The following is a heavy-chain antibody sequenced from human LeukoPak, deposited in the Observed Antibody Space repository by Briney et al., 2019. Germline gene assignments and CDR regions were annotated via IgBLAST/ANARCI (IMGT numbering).Heavy chain of an antibody. V-gene: IGHV3-9*01. J-gene: IGHJ4*02. D-gene: IGHD3-16*01. CDR3: ARDRKGEYLTGYVGNYFDY. CDR2: ISWNSGSI. Sequence: PGRSLRLSCAASGFTFDDYAMHWVRQAPGKGLEWVSGISWNSGSIGYADSVKGRFTISRDNAKNSLYLQMNSLRAEDTAVYYCARDRKGEYLTGYVGNYFDYWGQGTLVTVSS. CDR1: GFTFDDYA.